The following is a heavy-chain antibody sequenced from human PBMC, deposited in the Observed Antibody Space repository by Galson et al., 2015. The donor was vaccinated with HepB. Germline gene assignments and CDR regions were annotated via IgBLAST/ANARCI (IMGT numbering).Heavy chain of an antibody. Sequence: SETLSLTCTVSGGSVSNYNYYWAWIRQPPGKGLEWIGSIYYTGSAYYNPSLKSRVTVSVDTSKNHFSLSPTSVTAADTAIYYCARNGDSGDFVSWFDPWGQGTLVTVSS. V-gene: IGHV4-39*02. J-gene: IGHJ5*02. D-gene: IGHD4-17*01. CDR2: IYYTGSA. CDR3: ARNGDSGDFVSWFDP. CDR1: GGSVSNYNYY.